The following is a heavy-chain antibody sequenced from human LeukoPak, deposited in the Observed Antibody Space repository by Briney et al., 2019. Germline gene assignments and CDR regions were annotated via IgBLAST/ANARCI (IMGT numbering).Heavy chain of an antibody. CDR1: GFPFSSYA. J-gene: IGHJ3*02. CDR2: ISADGTEK. D-gene: IGHD6-19*01. V-gene: IGHV3-30-3*01. CDR3: ARDAPYSGGCCAFDI. Sequence: GGSLRLSCVASGFPFSSYALHWLRQAPGKGLEWVAVISADGTEKYYADSVKGPFTMSRDNSKNTLYLQMNSLRTEDTAVYYCARDAPYSGGCCAFDIWGQGTMVTVSS.